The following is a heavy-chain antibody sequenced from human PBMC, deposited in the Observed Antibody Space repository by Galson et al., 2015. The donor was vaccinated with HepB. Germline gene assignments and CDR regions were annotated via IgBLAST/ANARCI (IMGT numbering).Heavy chain of an antibody. CDR2: ISYDGSNK. Sequence: SLRLSCAASGFTLSSYAMHWVRQAPGKGLEWVAVISYDGSNKYYADSVKGRFTISRDNSKNTLYLQMNSLRAEDTAVYYCARPLRRDYYDRTLDYWGQGTLVTVSS. V-gene: IGHV3-30-3*01. CDR3: ARPLRRDYYDRTLDY. CDR1: GFTLSSYA. J-gene: IGHJ4*02. D-gene: IGHD3-22*01.